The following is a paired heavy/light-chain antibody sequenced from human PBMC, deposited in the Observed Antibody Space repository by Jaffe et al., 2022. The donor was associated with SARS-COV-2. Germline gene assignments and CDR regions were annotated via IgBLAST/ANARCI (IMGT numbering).Light chain of an antibody. CDR3: MQSTQFPIT. CDR1: QSLVASDGKTY. V-gene: IGKV2-24*01. CDR2: EIS. J-gene: IGKJ5*01. Sequence: DIELTQTPLSSPVTLGQPASVSCRSSQSLVASDGKTYLTWLQQRPGQPPRHLIYEISRRFSGVPDRFSGSGAGTDFTLRISRVEAEDVGVYYCMQSTQFPITFGQGTRLENK.
Heavy chain of an antibody. Sequence: EVQLVESGGALVQPGGSLKLSCAASGFSISNHWMDWVRQAPGKGLEWVGQIRSKGSGYTTNYATSVRGRFTISRDDSKNLLYLQMSSLRTEDTAVYYCTDVGSGSPGWGQGTPVTVSA. CDR1: GFSISNHW. CDR2: IRSKGSGYTT. V-gene: IGHV3-72*01. CDR3: TDVGSGSPG. J-gene: IGHJ4*02. D-gene: IGHD6-25*01.